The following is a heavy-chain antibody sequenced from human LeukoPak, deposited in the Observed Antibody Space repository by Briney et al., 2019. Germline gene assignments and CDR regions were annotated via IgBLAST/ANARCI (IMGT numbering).Heavy chain of an antibody. J-gene: IGHJ4*02. CDR2: ISAYNGNT. Sequence: ASVKVSCKASGYTFTSYGISWVRQPPGQGLEWMGWISAYNGNTNYAQKLQGRVTMTTDTSTSTAYMELRSLRSDDTAVYYCARDQVGGTIYYYDSSGYPRGIDYWGQGTLVTVSS. V-gene: IGHV1-18*01. CDR1: GYTFTSYG. D-gene: IGHD3-22*01. CDR3: ARDQVGGTIYYYDSSGYPRGIDY.